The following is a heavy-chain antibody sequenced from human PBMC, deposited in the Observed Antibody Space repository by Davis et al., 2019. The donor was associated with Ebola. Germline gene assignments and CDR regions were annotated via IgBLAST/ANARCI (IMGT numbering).Heavy chain of an antibody. J-gene: IGHJ4*02. CDR1: GGSISSYY. CDR3: VRGRTWGIPDY. Sequence: SETLSLTCTVSGGSISSYYWSWIRQPPGKGLEWVGEFNHNGNTNYHPSLKSRVIISVDTSKNQFSLNLSSVTAADTAIYYCVRGRTWGIPDYWGQGTLVTVSS. V-gene: IGHV4-34*01. D-gene: IGHD7-27*01. CDR2: FNHNGNT.